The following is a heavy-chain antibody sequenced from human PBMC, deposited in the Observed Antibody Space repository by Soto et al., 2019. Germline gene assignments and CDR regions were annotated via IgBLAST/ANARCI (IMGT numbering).Heavy chain of an antibody. CDR3: AKDGDRAFDY. CDR1: GFTFRSYG. CDR2: ITFDGSNK. Sequence: QVQLVESGGGVVQPGRSLRLSCAASGFTFRSYGMHCVRQAPGKGLEWVAVITFDGSNKFYADSVEGRFTISRDNSKNTLYLQMNSLRAEDTAVYYCAKDGDRAFDYWGQGTLASVSS. J-gene: IGHJ4*02. D-gene: IGHD3-3*01. V-gene: IGHV3-30*18.